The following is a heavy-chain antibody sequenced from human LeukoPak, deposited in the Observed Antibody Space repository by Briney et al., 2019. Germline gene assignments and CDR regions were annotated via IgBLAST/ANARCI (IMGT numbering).Heavy chain of an antibody. D-gene: IGHD2-21*02. J-gene: IGHJ5*02. CDR2: IRPSGGST. V-gene: IGHV1-46*01. CDR3: ANSRGVGGGDFYHH. Sequence: GASVKVSCKAPGYTFTNYYVRWGRQAPGQGLEWMGLIRPSGGSTIYAQKFQGRATMTTDTSTSTVYMELSSLRSEDTAMYYCANSRGVGGGDFYHHWGQGTLVTVSS. CDR1: GYTFTNYY.